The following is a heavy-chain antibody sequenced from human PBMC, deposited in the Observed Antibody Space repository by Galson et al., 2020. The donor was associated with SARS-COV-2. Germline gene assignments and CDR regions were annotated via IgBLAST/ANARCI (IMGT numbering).Heavy chain of an antibody. V-gene: IGHV3-74*01. Sequence: GGSLRLSCAASGFTFSTSWMHWVRQAAGKGLVWVSRINTDGRNTDYADSVKGRFTISRDNAKNTLYLEMNSLRGEDTAVYYCVRELVGRDVFWGQGTQVTVSS. J-gene: IGHJ4*02. D-gene: IGHD3-16*01. CDR1: GFTFSTSW. CDR3: VRELVGRDVF. CDR2: INTDGRNT.